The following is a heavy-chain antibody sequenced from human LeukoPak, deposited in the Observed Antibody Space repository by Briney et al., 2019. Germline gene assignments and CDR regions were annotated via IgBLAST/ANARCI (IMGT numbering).Heavy chain of an antibody. Sequence: SETLSLTCTVSGGSISSYYWSWVRQPPGKGLEWIGFIHYSGSTHYNPSLKSRVTISVDTSKNQFSLKLSSVTAADTAVYYCARDTGIAAAGYNWFDPWGQGTLVTVSS. V-gene: IGHV4-59*01. CDR2: IHYSGST. J-gene: IGHJ5*02. D-gene: IGHD6-13*01. CDR3: ARDTGIAAAGYNWFDP. CDR1: GGSISSYY.